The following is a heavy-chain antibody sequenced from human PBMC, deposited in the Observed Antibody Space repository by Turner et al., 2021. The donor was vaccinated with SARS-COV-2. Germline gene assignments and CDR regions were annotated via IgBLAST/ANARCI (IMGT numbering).Heavy chain of an antibody. CDR3: ARDGGSFWGDLAWGGYYYYAMDV. J-gene: IGHJ6*02. CDR2: ISYYGSNK. Sequence: VQLVESGGGLVQPGGSLRLSCAASGFTFGSYAMHWVRQAPGKGLEWVAVISYYGSNKYYADSVKGRFTISRDNSKNTLYLQMNSLRAEDTAVYYCARDGGSFWGDLAWGGYYYYAMDVWGQGTTVTVSS. D-gene: IGHD3-3*01. CDR1: GFTFGSYA. V-gene: IGHV3-30*04.